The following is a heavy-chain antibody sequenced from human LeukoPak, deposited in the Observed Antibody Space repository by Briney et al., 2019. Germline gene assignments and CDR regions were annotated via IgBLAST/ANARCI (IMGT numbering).Heavy chain of an antibody. D-gene: IGHD1-1*01. Sequence: GGSLRLSCTASGFPFIEYSINWVRQVPGKGLEWISYIGIDSGNTKYADSVRGRFTISADKARNSLYLQMNSLRVEDTAVYYCARDHNYAFDNWGQGTLVSVAS. CDR1: GFPFIEYS. V-gene: IGHV3-48*01. CDR2: IGIDSGNT. J-gene: IGHJ4*02. CDR3: ARDHNYAFDN.